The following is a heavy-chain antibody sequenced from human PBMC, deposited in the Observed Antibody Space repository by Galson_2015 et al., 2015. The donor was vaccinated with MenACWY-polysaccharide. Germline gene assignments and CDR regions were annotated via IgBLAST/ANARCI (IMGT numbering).Heavy chain of an antibody. CDR1: GFTFSSYA. Sequence: SLRLSCAASGFTFSSYAMSWVRQAPGKGLEWVSAISDSGGVTFYADSVKGRFTISRDNSKNTLYLQMNSLRAEDTAVYYCAKAQIAARPDRRMVYFYYMDVWGKGTTVTVSS. J-gene: IGHJ6*03. V-gene: IGHV3-23*01. CDR3: AKAQIAARPDRRMVYFYYMDV. D-gene: IGHD6-6*01. CDR2: ISDSGGVT.